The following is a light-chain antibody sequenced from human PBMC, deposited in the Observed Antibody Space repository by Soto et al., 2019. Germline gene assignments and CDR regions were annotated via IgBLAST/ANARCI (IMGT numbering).Light chain of an antibody. Sequence: EIVLTQSPATLPLSPGERATLSCRASQRVSSYLAWYQQKPGQAPRLLFYDASNRATGIPARFSGSGSGTDFTLTISSLEPEDFAVYYCQQRSNWLLTFGGGTKVEIK. CDR2: DAS. CDR3: QQRSNWLLT. CDR1: QRVSSY. J-gene: IGKJ4*01. V-gene: IGKV3-11*01.